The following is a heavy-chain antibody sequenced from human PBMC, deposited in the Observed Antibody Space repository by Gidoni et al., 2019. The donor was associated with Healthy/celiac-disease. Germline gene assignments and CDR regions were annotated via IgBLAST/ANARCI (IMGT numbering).Heavy chain of an antibody. Sequence: QITLKESGHTLVKPTQTLTLTCTFTGFSLSTSGVGVGWIRQPPGKALEWLALIYWDDDKRYSPSLKSRLTITKDTSKNQVVLTMTNMDPVDTATYYCAHSYCSSTSCYWYYFDYWGQGTLVTVSS. V-gene: IGHV2-5*02. D-gene: IGHD2-2*01. CDR1: GFSLSTSGVG. CDR2: IYWDDDK. J-gene: IGHJ4*02. CDR3: AHSYCSSTSCYWYYFDY.